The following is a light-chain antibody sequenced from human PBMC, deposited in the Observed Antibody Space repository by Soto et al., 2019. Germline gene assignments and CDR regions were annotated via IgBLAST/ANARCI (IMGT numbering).Light chain of an antibody. CDR2: DVS. CDR1: SSDVGGYNY. V-gene: IGLV2-14*01. Sequence: QSALTQPASVSGSPGQSITISCTGTSSDVGGYNYVSWYQQHPGKAPKLMIYDVSNRPSGVSNRFSGSKSGNTASLTISGLQAEDEADYYCSSYTSSSXXLVFGGGT. J-gene: IGLJ3*02. CDR3: SSYTSSSXXLV.